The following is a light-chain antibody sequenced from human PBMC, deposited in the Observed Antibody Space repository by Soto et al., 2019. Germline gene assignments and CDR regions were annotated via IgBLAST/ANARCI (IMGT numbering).Light chain of an antibody. Sequence: QSVLTQPPSASGSPGQSVTISCTGTSSDVGGYNYVSWYQHHPGKAPKLMIYEVTKRPSGVPDRFSGSKSDNTASLTVSGLQAEDEADYYCSSYGGSNNFVFGTGTKVTVL. CDR2: EVT. V-gene: IGLV2-8*01. J-gene: IGLJ1*01. CDR3: SSYGGSNNFV. CDR1: SSDVGGYNY.